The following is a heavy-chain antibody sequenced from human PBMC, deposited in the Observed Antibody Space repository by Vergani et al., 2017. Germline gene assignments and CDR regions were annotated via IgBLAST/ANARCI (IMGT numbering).Heavy chain of an antibody. CDR3: ARDGYGDYYYYYGMDV. CDR1: GYTFTSYG. D-gene: IGHD4-17*01. V-gene: IGHV1-18*01. CDR2: ISAYNGNT. J-gene: IGHJ6*02. Sequence: QVQLVQSGAEVKKPGASVKVSCKASGYTFTSYGISWVRQAPGQGLEWMGWISAYNGNTNYAQKLQGRVTMTTDTSTSTAYMELRSLRSDDTAVYYCARDGYGDYYYYYGMDVWGQGTTVTVSS.